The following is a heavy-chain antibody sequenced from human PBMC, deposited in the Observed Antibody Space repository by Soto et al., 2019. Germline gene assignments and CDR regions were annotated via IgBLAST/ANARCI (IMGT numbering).Heavy chain of an antibody. J-gene: IGHJ4*02. CDR3: ARDRFGSWTFNY. CDR1: EYNFDNNH. D-gene: IGHD6-13*01. CDR2: INPSGDTT. V-gene: IGHV1-46*02. Sequence: ASLKVSCMASEYNFDNNHVHWVRQTPGQGLEWMAIINPSGDTTRHAQKFQGRVTVTRDTPTSTVYMELSGLTSEDTAVYYCARDRFGSWTFNYWGQGTLVTVSS.